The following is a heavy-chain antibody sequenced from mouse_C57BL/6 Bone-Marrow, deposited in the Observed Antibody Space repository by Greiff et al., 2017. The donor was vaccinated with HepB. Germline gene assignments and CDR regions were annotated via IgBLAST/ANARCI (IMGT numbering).Heavy chain of an antibody. V-gene: IGHV5-4*01. CDR1: GFTFSSYA. Sequence: EVHLVEPGGGLVKPGGSLKLSCAASGFTFSSYAMSWVRQTPEKRLEWVATISDGGSYTYYPDNVKGRFTISRDNAKNNLYLQLSHLKSDDTAMYYCARDHRVDWYFDVWGTGTTVTVSS. CDR3: ARDHRVDWYFDV. J-gene: IGHJ1*03. CDR2: ISDGGSYT.